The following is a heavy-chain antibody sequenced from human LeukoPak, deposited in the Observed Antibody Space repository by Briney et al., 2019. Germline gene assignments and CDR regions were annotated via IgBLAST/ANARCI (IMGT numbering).Heavy chain of an antibody. CDR2: IWYDGSNK. CDR1: GFTFSSYG. D-gene: IGHD2-8*01. V-gene: IGHV3-33*01. CDR3: ARPIVLMALYGMDV. J-gene: IGHJ6*02. Sequence: GRSLRLSCAASGFTFSSYGMHWVRQAPGKGLEWVAVIWYDGSNKYYADSVKGRFTISRDNSKNTLYLQMNSLRAEDTAVYYCARPIVLMALYGMDVWGQGTTVTVSS.